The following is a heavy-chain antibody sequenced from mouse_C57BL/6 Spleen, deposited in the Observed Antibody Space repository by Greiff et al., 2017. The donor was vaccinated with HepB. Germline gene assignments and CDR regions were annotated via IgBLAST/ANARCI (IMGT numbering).Heavy chain of an antibody. J-gene: IGHJ2*01. V-gene: IGHV1-50*01. D-gene: IGHD2-5*01. CDR3: ARSSNYGANYFDY. CDR2: IDPSDSYT. Sequence: QVQLQQPGAELVKPGASVKLSCKASGYTFTSYWMQWVKQRPGQGLEWIGDIDPSDSYTNYNQKFKGKATLTVDTSSSTAYMQLSSLTSEDSAVYYCARSSNYGANYFDYWGQGTTLTVSS. CDR1: GYTFTSYW.